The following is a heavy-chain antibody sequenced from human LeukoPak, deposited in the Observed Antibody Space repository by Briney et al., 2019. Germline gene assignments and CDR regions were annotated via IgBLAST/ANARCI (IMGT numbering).Heavy chain of an antibody. D-gene: IGHD6-13*01. V-gene: IGHV4-39*01. J-gene: IGHJ5*02. CDR2: MSYSGRT. Sequence: PSETLSLTCTVSGGSITTSDYYWGWIRQPPGKGLEWIGSMSYSGRTNYNPSLKSRVTISKDTSQNQFSLKLSSVTAADTAVYYCAASSSSWYQEDNNNWFDPWGQGTLVTVSS. CDR3: AASSSSWYQEDNNNWFDP. CDR1: GGSITTSDYY.